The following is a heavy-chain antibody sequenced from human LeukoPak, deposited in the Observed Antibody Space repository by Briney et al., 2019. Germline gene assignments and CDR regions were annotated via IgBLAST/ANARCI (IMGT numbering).Heavy chain of an antibody. D-gene: IGHD5/OR15-5a*01. Sequence: GGSLRLSCAASGFAFSSFGMNWVRQAPGKGLEWISYISTSSLNTIHYADSVKGRFTISRDNAKNSLFLQMNSLRAEDTAVYYCARSLSTDFDYWGQGILVTVSS. CDR3: ARSLSTDFDY. J-gene: IGHJ4*02. CDR2: ISTSSLNTI. CDR1: GFAFSSFG. V-gene: IGHV3-48*04.